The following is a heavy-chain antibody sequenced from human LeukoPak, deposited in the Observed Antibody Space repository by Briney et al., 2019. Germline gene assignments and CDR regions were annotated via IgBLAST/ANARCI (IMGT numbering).Heavy chain of an antibody. V-gene: IGHV1-2*02. J-gene: IGHJ5*02. Sequence: ASVKVSCKASGYTFTGYYMHWVRRAPGQGLEWMGWINPNKIGTNYAQKFQGRVTMTGDTSISTAYMELSRLTSDDTAVYYCARGPIAVVGTGWFDPWGQGTLVTVSS. CDR1: GYTFTGYY. CDR2: INPNKIGT. CDR3: ARGPIAVVGTGWFDP. D-gene: IGHD6-13*01.